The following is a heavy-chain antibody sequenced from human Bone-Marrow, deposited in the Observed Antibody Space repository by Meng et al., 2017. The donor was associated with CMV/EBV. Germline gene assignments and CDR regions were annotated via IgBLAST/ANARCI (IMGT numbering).Heavy chain of an antibody. J-gene: IGHJ4*02. CDR2: IYYSESP. D-gene: IGHD3-3*02. CDR3: ASSFLGHLIPDALVY. Sequence: SETLSLTCAVSAGSVSCSSYYWTWIRQSPGKGLEWIGTIYYSESPAYNSSLQSRVTISADTSKNQFSLKVKSVTAADTAVYYCASSFLGHLIPDALVYWGQGRMVTVSS. CDR1: AGSVSCSSYY. V-gene: IGHV4-39*07.